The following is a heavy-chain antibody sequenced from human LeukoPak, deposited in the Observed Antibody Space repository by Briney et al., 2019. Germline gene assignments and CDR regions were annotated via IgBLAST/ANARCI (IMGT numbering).Heavy chain of an antibody. CDR3: ARSRPDDFWSGYYATDFDY. Sequence: SETLSLTCTVSGGSISSSSYYWGWIRQPPGKGLEWIGSIYYSGSTYYNPSLKSRVTISVDTSKNQFSLKLSSVTAADTAVYYWARSRPDDFWSGYYATDFDYWGQGTLVTVSS. J-gene: IGHJ4*02. CDR2: IYYSGST. D-gene: IGHD3-3*01. CDR1: GGSISSSSYY. V-gene: IGHV4-39*01.